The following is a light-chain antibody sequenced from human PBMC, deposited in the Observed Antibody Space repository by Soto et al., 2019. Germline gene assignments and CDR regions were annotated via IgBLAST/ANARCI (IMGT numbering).Light chain of an antibody. CDR2: EVS. J-gene: IGLJ2*01. V-gene: IGLV2-8*01. Sequence: QSVLSQPPSASGSTGQSVTISCTGTSSDVGGYNYVSWYQQHPGKAPKLMIYEVSKRPSGVPDRFSGSKSGNTASLTVSGLQAEDDSDYYCSSYAGSNNVVFGGGTQLTVL. CDR1: SSDVGGYNY. CDR3: SSYAGSNNVV.